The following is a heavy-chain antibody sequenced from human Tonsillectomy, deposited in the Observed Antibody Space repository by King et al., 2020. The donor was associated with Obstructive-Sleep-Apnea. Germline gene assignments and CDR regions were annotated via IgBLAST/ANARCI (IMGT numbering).Heavy chain of an antibody. CDR1: GYTFTNYG. V-gene: IGHV1-18*04. D-gene: IGHD6-19*01. Sequence: QLVQSGAEVKKPGASVTVSCKASGYTFTNYGISWVRQAPGQGLEWMGWISGYNDNTDYAQKLQGRVTMTTNTSTSTAYMELRSLGSDDTAVYYCARGGIAVAGSLEYFQHWGQGTLVTVSS. J-gene: IGHJ1*01. CDR2: ISGYNDNT. CDR3: ARGGIAVAGSLEYFQH.